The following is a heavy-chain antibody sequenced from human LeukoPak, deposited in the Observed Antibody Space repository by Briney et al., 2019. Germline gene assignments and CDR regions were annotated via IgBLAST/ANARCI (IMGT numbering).Heavy chain of an antibody. J-gene: IGHJ4*02. D-gene: IGHD1-26*01. CDR3: ARGTIVGPVPLEY. Sequence: PSETLSLTCTVSGNSISSYYWSWIRQPPGKGLEWIGYIYYSGSTNNNPSLKSRVTISVDTSKNQFSLKLSSVTAADTAVYHCARGTIVGPVPLEYWGQGTLVTVSS. V-gene: IGHV4-59*01. CDR1: GNSISSYY. CDR2: IYYSGST.